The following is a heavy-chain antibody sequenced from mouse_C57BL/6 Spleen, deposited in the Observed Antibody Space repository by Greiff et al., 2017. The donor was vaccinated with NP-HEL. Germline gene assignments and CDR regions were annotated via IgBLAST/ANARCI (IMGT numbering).Heavy chain of an antibody. CDR3: ARGGYFFDY. CDR1: GYTFTSYW. CDR2: IDPSDSYT. V-gene: IGHV1-69*01. Sequence: QVQLQQPGAELVMPGASVKLSCKASGYTFTSYWMHWVKQRPGQGLEWIGEIDPSDSYTNYNQKFKGKSTLTVDKSSSTAYMQLSSLTSEASAVYYCARGGYFFDYWGQGTTLTVSS. J-gene: IGHJ2*01.